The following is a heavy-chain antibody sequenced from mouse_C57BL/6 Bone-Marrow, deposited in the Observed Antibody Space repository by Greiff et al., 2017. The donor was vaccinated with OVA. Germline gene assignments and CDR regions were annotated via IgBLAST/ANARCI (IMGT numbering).Heavy chain of an antibody. Sequence: QVQLQQSGPGLVQPSQSLSITCTVSGFSLTSYGVHWVRQSPGKGLEWLGVIWSGGSTDYNAAFISRLSISKDNSKSQVFFKMNSLQADDTAIYYCASSYYSNSSYAMDYWGQGTSVTVSS. CDR1: GFSLTSYG. CDR2: IWSGGST. V-gene: IGHV2-2*01. CDR3: ASSYYSNSSYAMDY. D-gene: IGHD2-5*01. J-gene: IGHJ4*01.